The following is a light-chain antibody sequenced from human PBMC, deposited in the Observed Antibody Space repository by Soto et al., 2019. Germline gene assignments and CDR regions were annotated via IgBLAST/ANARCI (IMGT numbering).Light chain of an antibody. J-gene: IGKJ1*01. V-gene: IGKV3-20*01. CDR1: PSVSNNY. CDR2: GAS. Sequence: EIVLMQSPGTLSLSPGERATLSCRASPSVSNNYLAWYQQKPGQAPRLLIYGASNGATGIPDRFSGSGSGTDFTLTISRMEPDDFAVYYCQQYGSSGTLGQGTKVDIK. CDR3: QQYGSSGT.